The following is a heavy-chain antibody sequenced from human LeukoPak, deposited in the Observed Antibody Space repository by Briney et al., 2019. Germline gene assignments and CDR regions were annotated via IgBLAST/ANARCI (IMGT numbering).Heavy chain of an antibody. Sequence: SETLSLTCTVSGGSISSYYWSWIRQPAGKGLEWIGRIYTSGSTNYNPSLKSRVTISVDKSKNQFSLKLSSVTAADTAVYYCARDPTPMGTTDFFDCWGQGTLVTVSS. V-gene: IGHV4-4*07. J-gene: IGHJ4*02. D-gene: IGHD4-17*01. CDR1: GGSISSYY. CDR2: IYTSGST. CDR3: ARDPTPMGTTDFFDC.